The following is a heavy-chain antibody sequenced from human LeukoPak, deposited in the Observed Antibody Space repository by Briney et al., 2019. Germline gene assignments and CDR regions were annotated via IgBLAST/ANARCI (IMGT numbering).Heavy chain of an antibody. J-gene: IGHJ4*02. D-gene: IGHD6-19*01. Sequence: SGTLSLTCTASGCSISTYYWSWIRQPPGKGLEWIGYIYYSGSTNYNPYLKNRVTTSVDTSKNEFSLKLSSVSAAGTVVYYCGRQKYSSGWYVYWGQGTLVTVSS. V-gene: IGHV4-59*08. CDR2: IYYSGST. CDR3: GRQKYSSGWYVY. CDR1: GCSISTYY.